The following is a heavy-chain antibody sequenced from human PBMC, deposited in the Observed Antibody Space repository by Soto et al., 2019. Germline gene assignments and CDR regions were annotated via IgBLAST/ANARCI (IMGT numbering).Heavy chain of an antibody. J-gene: IGHJ4*02. CDR1: GYTFTSYG. CDR2: ISAYNGNT. Sequence: QVQLVQSGAEVKKPGASVKVSCKASGYTFTSYGISWVRQAPGQGLEWMGWISAYNGNTNYAKKRQGRVTMTTDTSTSTADMEPRSLKSDDTAVYYGGRVAPPGDYWGQGTLGTVSS. V-gene: IGHV1-18*01. CDR3: GRVAPPGDY.